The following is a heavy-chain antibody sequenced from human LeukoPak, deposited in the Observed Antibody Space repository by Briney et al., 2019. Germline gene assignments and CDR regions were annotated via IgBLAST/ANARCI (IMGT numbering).Heavy chain of an antibody. V-gene: IGHV3-23*01. CDR3: ARDEEYCSGGSCYEYYFDY. CDR1: GFTFSSYA. D-gene: IGHD2-15*01. J-gene: IGHJ4*02. CDR2: ISGSGGST. Sequence: GGSLRLSCAASGFTFSSYAMSWVRQAPGKGLEWVSAISGSGGSTYYADSVKGRFTISRDNSKNTLYLQMNSLRAEDTAVYYCARDEEYCSGGSCYEYYFDYWGQGTLVTVSS.